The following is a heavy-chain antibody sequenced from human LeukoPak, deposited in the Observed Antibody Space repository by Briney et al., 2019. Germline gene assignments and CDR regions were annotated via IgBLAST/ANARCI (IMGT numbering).Heavy chain of an antibody. CDR1: GGSISSYY. V-gene: IGHV4-59*01. CDR3: ARATTVVTTEPRRWFDP. D-gene: IGHD4-23*01. CDR2: IYYSGST. Sequence: SETLSLTCTVSGGSISSYYWSWIRQPPGKGLEWIGYIYYSGSTNYNPSLKSRVTISVDTSKNQFSLKLSSVTAADTAVYYWARATTVVTTEPRRWFDPWGQGTLVTVSS. J-gene: IGHJ5*02.